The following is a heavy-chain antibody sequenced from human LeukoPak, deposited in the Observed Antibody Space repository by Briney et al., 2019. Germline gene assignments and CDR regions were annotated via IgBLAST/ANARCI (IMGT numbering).Heavy chain of an antibody. D-gene: IGHD2-15*01. V-gene: IGHV4-4*07. J-gene: IGHJ4*02. CDR1: GASIQNYY. Sequence: PSETLSLTCSVTGASIQNYYWSWIRQPAGRGLELIGRIYSFGMTDYNPSLTSRVTMSVDTSKNHFSLTLRSVTAADTAMYYCARDRAGDDSVVRLDYWGQGLQVTVSS. CDR3: ARDRAGDDSVVRLDY. CDR2: IYSFGMT.